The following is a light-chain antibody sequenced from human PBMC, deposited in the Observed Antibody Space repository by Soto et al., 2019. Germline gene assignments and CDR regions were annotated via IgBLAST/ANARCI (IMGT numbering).Light chain of an antibody. V-gene: IGKV1-5*01. J-gene: IGKJ1*01. CDR2: NAS. Sequence: DVLLTQSPSALSASLGDRVTITCRASQGLGHFLAWYQHKTGEAPRLLIYNASTLESGVPSRFGGSGSGTEFTLTISRLQPDDVATYYCQQYETYSVGTFGQGTKVEIK. CDR3: QQYETYSVGT. CDR1: QGLGHF.